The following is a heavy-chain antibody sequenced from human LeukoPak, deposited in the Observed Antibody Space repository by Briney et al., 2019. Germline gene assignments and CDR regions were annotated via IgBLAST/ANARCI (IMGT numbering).Heavy chain of an antibody. CDR2: IIPIVDVT. Sequence: SSVKVSCKASGCTFSNFAFSWVRQAPGQGLQWVGRIIPIVDVTSYAQNFKGRVTITADESTTTAYMELSSLRSEDTAVYYCAREMGDREFYFDYWGQGTLVTVSS. V-gene: IGHV1-69*04. CDR1: GCTFSNFA. D-gene: IGHD3-10*01. J-gene: IGHJ4*02. CDR3: AREMGDREFYFDY.